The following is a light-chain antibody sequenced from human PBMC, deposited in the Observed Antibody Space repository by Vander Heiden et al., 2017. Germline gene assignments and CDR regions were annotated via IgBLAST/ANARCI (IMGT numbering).Light chain of an antibody. Sequence: DIQMTQSPSSLSASVGDSVTITCRASQSISSYLNWYQQKPGKAPKLLIYAASSLQSGVPSRFSGSGAGTDFTLTISSLQPEDFATDYCQQSYSTPRTFGQGTKVEIK. CDR3: QQSYSTPRT. J-gene: IGKJ1*01. V-gene: IGKV1-39*01. CDR1: QSISSY. CDR2: AAS.